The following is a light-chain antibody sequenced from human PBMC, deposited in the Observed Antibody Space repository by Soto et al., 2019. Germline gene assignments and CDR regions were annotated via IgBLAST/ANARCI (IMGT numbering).Light chain of an antibody. CDR3: QQSHSTPRT. V-gene: IGKV1-39*01. CDR1: QSIIRY. J-gene: IGKJ1*01. CDR2: GAF. Sequence: DIPMTQSPSSLSASVGDRVTITCRASQSIIRYLNWYQQKPGKAPNLLIYGAFSLQSGVPSRFSGSGSGTDFTLTISSLQPEDFATYYCQQSHSTPRTFGQGTRVEIK.